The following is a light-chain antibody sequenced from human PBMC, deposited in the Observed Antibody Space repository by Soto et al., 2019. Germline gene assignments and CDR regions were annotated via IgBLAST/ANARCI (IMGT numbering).Light chain of an antibody. J-gene: IGKJ2*01. CDR1: QSISSNH. Sequence: EIVLTQSPGTLSLSPGERATLSCRASQSISSNHLAWYQQKPGQAPRHLIVGAYTRATGIPDRFSGRGSGTDFTLTISRLEPEDFAVYYCQHYGRSPPVTFGQGTELEIK. CDR3: QHYGRSPPVT. V-gene: IGKV3-20*01. CDR2: GAY.